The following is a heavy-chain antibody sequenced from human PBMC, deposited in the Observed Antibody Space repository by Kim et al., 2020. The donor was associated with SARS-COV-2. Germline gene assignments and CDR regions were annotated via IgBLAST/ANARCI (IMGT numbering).Heavy chain of an antibody. CDR3: ARGRTVVPAARAISNFDY. J-gene: IGHJ4*02. V-gene: IGHV4-34*01. D-gene: IGHD2-2*01. Sequence: KSRGTISVDTSKNQFSRKLSSVTAADTAVYYCARGRTVVPAARAISNFDYWGQGTLVTVSS.